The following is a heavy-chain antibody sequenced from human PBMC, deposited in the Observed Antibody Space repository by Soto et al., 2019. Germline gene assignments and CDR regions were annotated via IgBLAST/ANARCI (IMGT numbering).Heavy chain of an antibody. V-gene: IGHV4-4*02. D-gene: IGHD2-21*02. CDR1: GGSISSSNW. J-gene: IGHJ5*02. CDR3: ARKGIAYCGGDCYSDWFDP. CDR2: IYHSGST. Sequence: LSLTCAVSGGSISSSNWWSWVRQPPGKGLEWIGEIYHSGSTNYNPSLKSRVTISVDKSKNQFSLKLSSVTAADTAVYYCARKGIAYCGGDCYSDWFDPWGQGTLVTVSS.